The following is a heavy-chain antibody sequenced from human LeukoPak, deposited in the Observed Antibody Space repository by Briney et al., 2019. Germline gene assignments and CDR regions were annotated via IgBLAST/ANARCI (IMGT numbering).Heavy chain of an antibody. J-gene: IGHJ3*02. V-gene: IGHV3-30*02. D-gene: IGHD5-18*01. CDR3: ADLTDTAMGDAFDI. Sequence: PGGSLRLSCAASGFTFSSYGMHWVRQAPGKGLEWVAFIRYDGSNKYYADSVKGRFTISRDNSKNTLYLQMNSLRAEDTAVYYCADLTDTAMGDAFDIWGQGTMVTVSS. CDR1: GFTFSSYG. CDR2: IRYDGSNK.